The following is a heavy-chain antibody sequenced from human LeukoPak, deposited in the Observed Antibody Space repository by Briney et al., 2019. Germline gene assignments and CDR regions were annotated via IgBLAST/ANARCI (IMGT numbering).Heavy chain of an antibody. V-gene: IGHV4-4*07. CDR1: GFSFSTFW. D-gene: IGHD2-2*01. CDR2: IYASGSGNA. CDR3: VRVVYCSSNLGVCNHMDG. Sequence: GSLRLSCAASGFSFSTFWMSWVRQAPGKGLEWIGRIYASGSGNANDNPSLKSRVTISADSAENQFSLKLSSVTAPDTAVYYCVRVVYCSSNLGVCNHMDGWGKGTTVTVSS. J-gene: IGHJ6*03.